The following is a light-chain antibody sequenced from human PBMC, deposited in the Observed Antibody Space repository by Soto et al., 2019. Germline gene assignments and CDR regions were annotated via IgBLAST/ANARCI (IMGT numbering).Light chain of an antibody. CDR2: DVG. Sequence: QSVLTQPASVSGSPGQSITIPCTGTSTDIGVYNYVSWYQQSPGKAPKLMIYDVGNRPSGVSKRFSGSKSGNTAALTISGLQTEDEADYYCSSYSSISTPHDVFGTGTKLTVL. CDR1: STDIGVYNY. J-gene: IGLJ1*01. V-gene: IGLV2-14*03. CDR3: SSYSSISTPHDV.